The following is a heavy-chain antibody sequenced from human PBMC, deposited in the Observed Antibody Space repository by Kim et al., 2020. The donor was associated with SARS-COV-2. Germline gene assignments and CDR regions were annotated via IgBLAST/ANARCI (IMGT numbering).Heavy chain of an antibody. D-gene: IGHD1-1*01. Sequence: VSHINSDGSSTTYADSVKGRFTISRDNAQNTLFLQMHSLIAADTAEYYCASRMGTPFDLWGQGTPVT. J-gene: IGHJ4*02. CDR3: ASRMGTPFDL. CDR2: INSDGSST. V-gene: IGHV3-74*03.